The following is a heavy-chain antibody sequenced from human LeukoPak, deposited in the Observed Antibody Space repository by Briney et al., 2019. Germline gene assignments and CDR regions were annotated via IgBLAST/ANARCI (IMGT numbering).Heavy chain of an antibody. CDR3: ARALAGFSFGP. J-gene: IGHJ5*02. Sequence: GGSLRLSCAASGFTFSDYYMSWIRQAPGKGLEWVSYVSNSGTTIYYADSVKGRFTISRDDAKNSLYLQMNSLRAEDTAMYYCARALAGFSFGPWGQGTLATVSS. CDR2: VSNSGTTI. V-gene: IGHV3-11*01. CDR1: GFTFSDYY. D-gene: IGHD3-10*01.